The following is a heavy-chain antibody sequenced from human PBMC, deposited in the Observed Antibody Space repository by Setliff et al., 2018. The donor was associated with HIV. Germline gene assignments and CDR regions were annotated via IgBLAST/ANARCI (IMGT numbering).Heavy chain of an antibody. D-gene: IGHD3-10*01. CDR2: TYSSGST. J-gene: IGHJ4*02. CDR3: ARDNGSGSYFDYTTSYFDC. V-gene: IGHV4-30-4*01. CDR1: GSSISSGDYY. Sequence: PSETLSLTCTVSGSSISSGDYYWSWIRQPPGKGLEWIGYTYSSGSTYYNPSLKSRVTISVDTSMNHFSLNLNSVTAADTAVYYCARDNGSGSYFDYTTSYFDCWGQGTLVTVS.